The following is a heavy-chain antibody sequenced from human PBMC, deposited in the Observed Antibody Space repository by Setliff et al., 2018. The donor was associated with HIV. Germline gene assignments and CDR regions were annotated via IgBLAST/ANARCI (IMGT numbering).Heavy chain of an antibody. CDR1: GGSISSHY. J-gene: IGHJ6*03. Sequence: SETLSLTCTVSGGSISSHYWSWIRQPPGKGLEWIGYIYSTGSTNYNPSLKSRVTISVDTSKNQFSLRLSSVTAADTAVYYCARARRDSYDRGRRNHYYIHVWGKGTTVTVSS. CDR3: ARARRDSYDRGRRNHYYIHV. V-gene: IGHV4-59*11. CDR2: IYSTGST. D-gene: IGHD3-22*01.